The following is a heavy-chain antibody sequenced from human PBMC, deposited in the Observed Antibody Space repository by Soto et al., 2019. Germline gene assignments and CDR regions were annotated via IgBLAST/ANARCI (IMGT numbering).Heavy chain of an antibody. CDR3: ARERPDGARLDP. J-gene: IGHJ5*02. V-gene: IGHV4-30-4*01. D-gene: IGHD6-6*01. Sequence: PSETLSLTCTVSGGSISSGDYYWSWIRQHPGKGLEWIGYIYYSGITYYNPSLKSRVTISVDTSKNQFSLKLYSVTAADTAVYYCARERPDGARLDPWGQGTLVTVSS. CDR1: GGSISSGDYY. CDR2: IYYSGIT.